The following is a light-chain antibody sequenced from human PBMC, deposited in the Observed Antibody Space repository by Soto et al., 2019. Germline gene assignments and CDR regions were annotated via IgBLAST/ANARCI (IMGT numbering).Light chain of an antibody. CDR1: SSNIGAGYD. CDR3: QSYDSSLSAHNV. J-gene: IGLJ1*01. V-gene: IGLV1-40*01. Sequence: QSVLTQPPSVSGAPGQGVTISCTGSSSNIGAGYDVQWYQQLPGTAPKLLIYGNTNRPSGVPDRFSGSKSGTSASLAITGLQAEDEADYYCQSYDSSLSAHNVFGTGTKLTVL. CDR2: GNT.